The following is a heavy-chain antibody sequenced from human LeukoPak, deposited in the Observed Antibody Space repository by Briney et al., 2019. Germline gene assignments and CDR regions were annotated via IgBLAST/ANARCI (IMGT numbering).Heavy chain of an antibody. CDR2: IYYSGST. J-gene: IGHJ4*02. CDR1: GGSISSSSYY. CDR3: ARAVVAVAGTPAFDY. V-gene: IGHV4-39*07. Sequence: SETLSLTCTVSGGSISSSSYYWGWIRQPPGKGLEWIGSIYYSGSTYYNPSLKSRVTISVDTSKNQFSLKLSSVTAADTAVYYCARAVVAVAGTPAFDYWGQGTLVTVSS. D-gene: IGHD6-19*01.